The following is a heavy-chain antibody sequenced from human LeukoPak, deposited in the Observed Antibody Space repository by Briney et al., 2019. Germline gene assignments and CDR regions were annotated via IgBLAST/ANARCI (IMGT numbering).Heavy chain of an antibody. J-gene: IGHJ6*02. Sequence: PSEALSLTCTVSGGSISSYFWSWMRQPPGKGLEWIGYIYYSGSTNYNPSLKSRVTMSVDTSKNQFSLKLSSVTAADTAVYYCARDGIVVVPAAIPHYYYYGMDVWGQGTTVTVSS. D-gene: IGHD2-2*02. CDR1: GGSISSYF. CDR2: IYYSGST. CDR3: ARDGIVVVPAAIPHYYYYGMDV. V-gene: IGHV4-59*12.